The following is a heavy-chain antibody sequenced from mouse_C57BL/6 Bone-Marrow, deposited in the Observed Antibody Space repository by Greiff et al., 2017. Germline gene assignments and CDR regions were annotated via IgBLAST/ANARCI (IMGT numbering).Heavy chain of an antibody. V-gene: IGHV5-4*01. CDR2: ISDGGSYT. CDR1: GFTFSSYA. Sequence: DVKLQESGGGLVKPGGSLKLSCAASGFTFSSYAMSWVRQTPEKRLEWVATISDGGSYTYYPDNVKGRFTISRDNAKNNLYLQMSHLKSEDTAMYYCARDLPIYDGYSYPLYYFDYWGQGTTLTVSS. J-gene: IGHJ2*01. D-gene: IGHD2-3*01. CDR3: ARDLPIYDGYSYPLYYFDY.